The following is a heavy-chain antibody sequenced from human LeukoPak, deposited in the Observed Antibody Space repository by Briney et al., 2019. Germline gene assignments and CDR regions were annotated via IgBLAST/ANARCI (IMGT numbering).Heavy chain of an antibody. V-gene: IGHV3-30*02. D-gene: IGHD6-19*01. Sequence: GGSLRLSCAASGFSFSSYGMHWVRQATGKGLEWVAFIQYDDSIRLYGDSVKGRFIISRDNSKNTLYLQMNSLRPEDTAMYHCAKDVVGQQWPENYWGQGTLVTVSS. J-gene: IGHJ4*02. CDR3: AKDVVGQQWPENY. CDR1: GFSFSSYG. CDR2: IQYDDSIR.